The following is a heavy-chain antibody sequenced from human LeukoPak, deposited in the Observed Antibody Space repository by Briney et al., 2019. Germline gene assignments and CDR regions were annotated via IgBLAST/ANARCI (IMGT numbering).Heavy chain of an antibody. D-gene: IGHD4-17*01. V-gene: IGHV3-23*01. CDR3: AKDLRCYGDYRCYYYGMDV. CDR2: ISGSGGST. Sequence: GGSLRLSCAASGFTFSSYAMSWVRQAPGKGLEWVSAISGSGGSTYYADSVKGRFTIPRDNSKNTLYLQMNSLRAEDTAVYYCAKDLRCYGDYRCYYYGMDVWGQGTTVTVSS. CDR1: GFTFSSYA. J-gene: IGHJ6*02.